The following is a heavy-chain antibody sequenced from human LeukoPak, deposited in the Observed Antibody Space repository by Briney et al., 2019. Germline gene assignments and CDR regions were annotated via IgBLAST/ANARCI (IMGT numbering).Heavy chain of an antibody. CDR3: SGGDYGGFYFDY. J-gene: IGHJ4*02. Sequence: GGSLRLSCVASGFTFSRYTMSWVRQAPGKGLEWVSVIYSGGSTYYADSVKGRFTISRDNSKNTLDLQMNSLRAEDTAVYYCSGGDYGGFYFDYWGQGTLVTVSS. CDR1: GFTFSRYT. CDR2: IYSGGST. V-gene: IGHV3-66*01. D-gene: IGHD4-23*01.